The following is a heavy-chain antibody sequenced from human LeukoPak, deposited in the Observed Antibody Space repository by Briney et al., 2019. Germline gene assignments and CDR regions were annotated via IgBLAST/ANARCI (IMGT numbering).Heavy chain of an antibody. CDR3: ARVLYDSSGYLFDY. J-gene: IGHJ4*02. V-gene: IGHV3-30*02. Sequence: GGSLRLSCAASGFTFSSYGMHWVRQAPGKGLEWVAFIRYDGSNKYYADSVKGRFTISRDNAKNSLYLQMNSLRAEDTAVYYCARVLYDSSGYLFDYWGQGTLVTVSS. CDR2: IRYDGSNK. D-gene: IGHD3-22*01. CDR1: GFTFSSYG.